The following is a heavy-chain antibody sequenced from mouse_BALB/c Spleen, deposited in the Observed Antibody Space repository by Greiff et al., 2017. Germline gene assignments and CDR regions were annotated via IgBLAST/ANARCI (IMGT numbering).Heavy chain of an antibody. CDR2: IRSKSNNYAT. D-gene: IGHD3-1*01. Sequence: EVMLVESGGGLVQPKGSLKLSCAASGFTFNTYAMNWVRQAPGKGLEWVARIRSKSNNYATYYADSVKDRFTISRDDSQSMLYLQMNNLKTEDTAMYYCVRHEGSSGYDAMDYWGQGTSVSVSS. J-gene: IGHJ4*01. CDR3: VRHEGSSGYDAMDY. V-gene: IGHV10-1*02. CDR1: GFTFNTYA.